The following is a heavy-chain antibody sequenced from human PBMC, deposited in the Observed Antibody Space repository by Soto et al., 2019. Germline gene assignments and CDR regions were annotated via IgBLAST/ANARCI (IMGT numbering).Heavy chain of an antibody. Sequence: QVQLVQSGAEVKKPGSSVKVSCKASGCTFSSYAISWVRQAPGQGLEWMGGIIPIFGTANYAQKFQGRVTIXXDXYXXTAYMALSSLRSEDTAVYYCATRYYDILTVNWFDPWGQGTLVTVSS. CDR3: ATRYYDILTVNWFDP. CDR2: IIPIFGTA. D-gene: IGHD3-9*01. V-gene: IGHV1-69*12. CDR1: GCTFSSYA. J-gene: IGHJ5*02.